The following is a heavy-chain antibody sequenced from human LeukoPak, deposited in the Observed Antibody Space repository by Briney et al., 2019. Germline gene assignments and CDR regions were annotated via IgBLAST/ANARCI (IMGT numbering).Heavy chain of an antibody. Sequence: ASVKVSRKTSGYTFANYGMHWVRQAPRQSLEWMGWINTGNGNTKSSQKFQDRVALTRDTSASTAYMELNSLSSEDTAVYYCARVPLSDSSGHYYPHWGQGTLVTVSS. J-gene: IGHJ1*01. CDR3: ARVPLSDSSGHYYPH. D-gene: IGHD3-22*01. V-gene: IGHV1-3*04. CDR2: INTGNGNT. CDR1: GYTFANYG.